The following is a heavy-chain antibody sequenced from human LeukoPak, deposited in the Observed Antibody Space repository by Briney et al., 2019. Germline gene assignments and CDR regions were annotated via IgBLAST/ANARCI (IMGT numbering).Heavy chain of an antibody. CDR3: ARNDILTGYYIDY. D-gene: IGHD3-9*01. J-gene: IGHJ4*02. V-gene: IGHV4-59*01. CDR2: IYYSGST. CDR1: GGSISSYY. Sequence: SETLSLTCTVSGGSISSYYWSWIRQPPGKGLEWIGYIYYSGSTNYNPSLKSRVTISVDTSKNQFSLKLSSVTAADTAVYYCARNDILTGYYIDYWGQGTLVTVSS.